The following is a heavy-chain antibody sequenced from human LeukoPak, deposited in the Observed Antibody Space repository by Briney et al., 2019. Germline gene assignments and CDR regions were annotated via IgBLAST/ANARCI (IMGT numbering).Heavy chain of an antibody. V-gene: IGHV3-30*03. CDR1: GFTFSSYG. CDR3: AGGTYYSDY. D-gene: IGHD1-7*01. CDR2: IPDDGNNV. Sequence: GGSLRLSCAASGFTFSSYGMHWVRQAPGKGLEWEAFIPDDGNNVYYSDSVRGRFTVSRDSSRNTLYLQMNSLRVEDSALYYCAGGTYYSDYWGQGTLVTVSS. J-gene: IGHJ4*02.